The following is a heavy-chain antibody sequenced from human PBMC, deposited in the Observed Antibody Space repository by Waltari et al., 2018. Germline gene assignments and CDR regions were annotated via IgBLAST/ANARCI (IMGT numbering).Heavy chain of an antibody. CDR3: ARFDSSSLYFDY. J-gene: IGHJ4*02. Sequence: EVQLVESGGGLIQPGGSLRLSCAASGFTVSSNYMSWVRQAPGKGLEWVSVIYSGGSTYYADSVKGRFTISRDNSKNKLYLQMNSLRAEDTAVYYCARFDSSSLYFDYWGQGTLVTVSS. V-gene: IGHV3-53*01. D-gene: IGHD6-13*01. CDR1: GFTVSSNY. CDR2: IYSGGST.